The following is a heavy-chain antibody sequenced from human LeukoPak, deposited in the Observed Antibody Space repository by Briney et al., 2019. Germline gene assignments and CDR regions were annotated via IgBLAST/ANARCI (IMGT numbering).Heavy chain of an antibody. Sequence: WGSLRLSCAASGFTFSSYGMHWVRQAPGKGLEYVSGISRKGGSTYYANSVKGRFTISRDNSKNTLYLQMASLRAEDMAVYYCASGIAATGSHYWGQGTLVTVSS. D-gene: IGHD6-13*01. CDR1: GFTFSSYG. CDR3: ASGIAATGSHY. CDR2: ISRKGGST. V-gene: IGHV3-64*01. J-gene: IGHJ4*02.